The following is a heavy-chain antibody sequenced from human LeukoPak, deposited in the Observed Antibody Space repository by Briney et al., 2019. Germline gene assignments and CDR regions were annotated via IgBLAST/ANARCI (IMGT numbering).Heavy chain of an antibody. CDR1: GFTFSSYS. CDR2: ISSSSSYI. CDR3: ARDLANPYFMDNREIDY. V-gene: IGHV3-21*01. Sequence: PGGSLRLSCAASGFTFSSYSMNWVRQAPGKGLEWVSSISSSSSYIYYADSVKGRFTISRDNAKNSLYLQMNSLRAEDTAVYYCARDLANPYFMDNREIDYWGQGTLVTVSS. D-gene: IGHD2/OR15-2a*01. J-gene: IGHJ4*02.